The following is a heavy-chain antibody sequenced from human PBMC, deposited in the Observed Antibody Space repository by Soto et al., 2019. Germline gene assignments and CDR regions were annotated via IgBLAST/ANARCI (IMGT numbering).Heavy chain of an antibody. D-gene: IGHD4-17*01. V-gene: IGHV3-48*02. CDR3: ARVPTVTTTYPYYYDY. J-gene: IGHJ4*02. CDR1: GFTFSSYS. Sequence: GGSLRLSCAASGFTFSSYSMNWVRQAPGKGLEWVSYISSSSSTIYYADAVKGRFTISRDNAKNSLYLQMNSLRDEDTAVYYCARVPTVTTTYPYYYDYWGQGTLVTVSS. CDR2: ISSSSSTI.